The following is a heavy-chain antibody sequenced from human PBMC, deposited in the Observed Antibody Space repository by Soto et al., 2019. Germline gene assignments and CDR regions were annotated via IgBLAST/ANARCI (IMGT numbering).Heavy chain of an antibody. CDR1: GGSISSGDYY. CDR2: IYYSGST. Sequence: SETLSLTCTVSGGSISSGDYYWSWIRQPPGKGLEWIGFIYYSGSTYYNPSLKSRVSISVDTSKNQFSLKLSSVTAADTAVYYCARSHSGYWGQGTLVTVPS. V-gene: IGHV4-30-4*01. D-gene: IGHD3-10*01. J-gene: IGHJ4*02. CDR3: ARSHSGY.